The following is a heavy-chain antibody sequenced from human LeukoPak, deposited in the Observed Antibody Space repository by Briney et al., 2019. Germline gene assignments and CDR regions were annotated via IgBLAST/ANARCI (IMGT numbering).Heavy chain of an antibody. CDR3: ARIIAAAGTGPPEDY. Sequence: ASVKVSCKASGYTFTSYYMHWVRQAPGQGLEWMGIINPSGGSTSYAQKFQGRVTMTRDTSTSTVYMELSSLRSEDTAVYYCARIIAAAGTGPPEDYWGQGTLVTVSS. V-gene: IGHV1-46*01. CDR1: GYTFTSYY. D-gene: IGHD6-13*01. J-gene: IGHJ4*02. CDR2: INPSGGST.